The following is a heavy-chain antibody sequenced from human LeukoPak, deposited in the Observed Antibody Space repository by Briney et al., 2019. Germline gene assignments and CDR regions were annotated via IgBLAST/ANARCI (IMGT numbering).Heavy chain of an antibody. D-gene: IGHD3-22*01. CDR1: GFTFSSYA. V-gene: IGHV3-30-3*01. Sequence: GRSLRLSCAASGFTFSSYAMHWVRQAPGKALEWVAVISYDGSNKYYADSVKGRFTISRDNSKHTLYLQMNSLRAEDTAVYYCARDPYYDSSGYYSFDYWGQGTLVTVSS. CDR2: ISYDGSNK. J-gene: IGHJ4*02. CDR3: ARDPYYDSSGYYSFDY.